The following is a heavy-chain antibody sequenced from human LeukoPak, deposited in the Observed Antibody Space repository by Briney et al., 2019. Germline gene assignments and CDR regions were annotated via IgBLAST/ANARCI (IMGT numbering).Heavy chain of an antibody. V-gene: IGHV3-23*01. CDR3: AKDVTTVTTGVFDI. CDR1: GFTLRNYA. CDR2: IGAGDKYT. D-gene: IGHD4-17*01. J-gene: IGHJ3*02. Sequence: GGSLRLSCAASGFTLRNYAMSWVRQAPGKGLEWVSSIGAGDKYTYYGDSVKGRFTISRDNSKNTLYLQMNSLRAEDTAIYYCAKDVTTVTTGVFDIWGQGTMVTVSS.